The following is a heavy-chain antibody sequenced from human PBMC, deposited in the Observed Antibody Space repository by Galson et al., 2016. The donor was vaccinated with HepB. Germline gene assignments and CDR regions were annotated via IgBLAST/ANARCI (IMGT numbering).Heavy chain of an antibody. CDR1: GGSINSKNYY. D-gene: IGHD3-3*01. CDR2: IYYSGST. J-gene: IGHJ4*02. CDR3: ARSTEVDFYSGYHFDY. Sequence: ETLSLTCSVSGGSINSKNYYWGWIRQPPGKGLEWIGSIYYSGSTYYNPSLRSRVTVSVDTSKNQFSLKLTSVTAADTAMYYCARSTEVDFYSGYHFDYWGQGSLVTVSS. V-gene: IGHV4-39*01.